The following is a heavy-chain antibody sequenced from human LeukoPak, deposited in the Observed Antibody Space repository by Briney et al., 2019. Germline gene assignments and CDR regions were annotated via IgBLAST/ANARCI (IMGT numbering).Heavy chain of an antibody. J-gene: IGHJ4*02. CDR1: GFTFSNLW. CDR3: ARLPTFYYDSSGYHYDY. CDR2: IKQDGSEK. D-gene: IGHD3-22*01. V-gene: IGHV3-7*03. Sequence: GGSLRLSCAASGFTFSNLWMSWVRQAPGKGLKWVANIKQDGSEKYYVDSVKGRFTISRDNAQNSLYLQMNSLRAEDTAIYYCARLPTFYYDSSGYHYDYWGQGTLVTVSS.